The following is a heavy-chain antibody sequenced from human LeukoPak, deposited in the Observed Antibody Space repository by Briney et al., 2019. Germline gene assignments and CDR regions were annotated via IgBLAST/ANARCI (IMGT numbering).Heavy chain of an antibody. J-gene: IGHJ4*02. Sequence: GGSLRLSCAASGFTFCSYGMRWVRQAPGKGLEWVAFIRYDGSNKYYADSVKGRFTISRDNSKNTLYLQMNSLRAEDTAVYYCAKGRGYSYGYYFDYWGQGTLVTVSS. V-gene: IGHV3-30*02. D-gene: IGHD5-18*01. CDR3: AKGRGYSYGYYFDY. CDR2: IRYDGSNK. CDR1: GFTFCSYG.